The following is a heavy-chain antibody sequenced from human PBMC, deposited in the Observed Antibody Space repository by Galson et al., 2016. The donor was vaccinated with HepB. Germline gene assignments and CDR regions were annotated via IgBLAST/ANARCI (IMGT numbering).Heavy chain of an antibody. J-gene: IGHJ3*02. CDR3: SRDCSPAQANNWYYALDI. CDR1: RLTFSTYW. D-gene: IGHD5-24*01. CDR2: INQNGGRT. V-gene: IGHV3-7*04. Sequence: SLRLSCAASRLTFSTYWMTWVRQAPGNGLEWVANINQNGGRTNYVDSVKGRFTISRDNAKNSLYLQLNSLRPEDTVIYYCSRDCSPAQANNWYYALDIWGQGTLVTVSS.